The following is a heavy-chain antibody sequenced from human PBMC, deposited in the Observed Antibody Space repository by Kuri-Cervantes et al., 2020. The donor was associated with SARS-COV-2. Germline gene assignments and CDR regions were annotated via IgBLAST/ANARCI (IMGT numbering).Heavy chain of an antibody. CDR2: IKQDGSEK. Sequence: LSLTCAASGFTFSNYWMSWVRQAPGKGLEWVANIKQDGSEKYYVDSVKGRFTISRDNAKNSLYLQMNSLRAEDTAVYYCARDLVGYSYGYADYWGQGTLVTVSS. CDR1: GFTFSNYW. D-gene: IGHD5-18*01. CDR3: ARDLVGYSYGYADY. J-gene: IGHJ4*02. V-gene: IGHV3-7*01.